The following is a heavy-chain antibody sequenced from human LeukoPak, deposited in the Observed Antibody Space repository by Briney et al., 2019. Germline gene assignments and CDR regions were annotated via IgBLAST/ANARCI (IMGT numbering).Heavy chain of an antibody. CDR3: ARDHGRDHLG. CDR2: ISSSGSTI. D-gene: IGHD3-16*01. Sequence: PGGSLRLSCAASGFTFSSYSMNWVRQAPGKGLEWVSYISSSGSTIYYADSVKGRFTISRDNSKNTLYLQMNSLRAEDTAVYYCARDHGRDHLGWGQGTLVTVSS. CDR1: GFTFSSYS. V-gene: IGHV3-48*01. J-gene: IGHJ4*02.